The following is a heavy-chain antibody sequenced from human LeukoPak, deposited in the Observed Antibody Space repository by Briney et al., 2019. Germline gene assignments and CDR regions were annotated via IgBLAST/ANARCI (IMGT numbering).Heavy chain of an antibody. CDR1: GGTFISYA. CDR2: IIPIFGTA. CDR3: ARDREVGATEILNWFDP. V-gene: IGHV1-69*13. Sequence: GASVKVSCKASGGTFISYAISWVRQAPGQGLEWMGGIIPIFGTANYAQKFQGRVTITADESTSTAYMELSSLRSEDTAVYYCARDREVGATEILNWFDPWGQGTLVTVSS. D-gene: IGHD1-26*01. J-gene: IGHJ5*02.